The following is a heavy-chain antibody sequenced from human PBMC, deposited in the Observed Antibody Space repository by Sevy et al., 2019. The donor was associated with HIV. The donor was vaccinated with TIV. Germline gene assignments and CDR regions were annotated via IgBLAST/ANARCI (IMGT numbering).Heavy chain of an antibody. D-gene: IGHD1-26*01. Sequence: GGSLRLSCAASGFTFDDYAMHWVRQAPGKGLEWVSGISWNSGSIGYVDSVKGRFTISRDNAKNSLYLQMNSLRAEDTALYYCAKGSLSIVGTTNYWGQGTLVTVSS. J-gene: IGHJ4*02. V-gene: IGHV3-9*01. CDR2: ISWNSGSI. CDR3: AKGSLSIVGTTNY. CDR1: GFTFDDYA.